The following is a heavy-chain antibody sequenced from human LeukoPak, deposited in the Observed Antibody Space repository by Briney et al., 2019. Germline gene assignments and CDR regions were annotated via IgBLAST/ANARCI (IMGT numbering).Heavy chain of an antibody. CDR1: GFTFSSYE. CDR3: ARSPQSGSGWYDYFDY. CDR2: ISSSGSTI. J-gene: IGHJ4*02. Sequence: PGGSLRLSCAASGFTFSSYEMNWVRQAPGKGLEWVSYISSSGSTIYYADSVKGRFTISRDNAKNSLYLQMNSLRAEDTAVYYCARSPQSGSGWYDYFDYWGQGTLVTVSS. D-gene: IGHD6-19*01. V-gene: IGHV3-48*03.